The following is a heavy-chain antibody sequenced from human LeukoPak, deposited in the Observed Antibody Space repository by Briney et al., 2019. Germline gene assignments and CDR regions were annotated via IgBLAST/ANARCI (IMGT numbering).Heavy chain of an antibody. CDR1: GLTFRDAW. Sequence: GASLRLSCAASGLTFRDAWMTWVRRPPGRGLEWIGHIKSKVNSGAADYAAPVKGRFTISRDDSRSTVCLQLDSLKTEDTAVYYCAKDVPFTGGGAIVYRGQGTPVTVSS. J-gene: IGHJ4*02. V-gene: IGHV3-15*01. CDR2: IKSKVNSGAA. D-gene: IGHD3-16*02. CDR3: AKDVPFTGGGAIVY.